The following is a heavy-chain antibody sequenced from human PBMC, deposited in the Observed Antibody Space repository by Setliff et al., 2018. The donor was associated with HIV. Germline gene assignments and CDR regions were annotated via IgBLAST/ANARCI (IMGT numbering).Heavy chain of an antibody. CDR1: GFTFSSCW. V-gene: IGHV3-7*03. D-gene: IGHD6-13*01. CDR3: VTILVDQQPYRYFDY. CDR2: IKQDGSEK. J-gene: IGHJ4*02. Sequence: GGSLRLSCAASGFTFSSCWVTWVRQGPGKGLEWVANIKQDGSEKYYVDSVKGRFTISRDNAKNSLSLQMNSLRVEDTAVYFCVTILVDQQPYRYFDYWGQGTLVTVSS.